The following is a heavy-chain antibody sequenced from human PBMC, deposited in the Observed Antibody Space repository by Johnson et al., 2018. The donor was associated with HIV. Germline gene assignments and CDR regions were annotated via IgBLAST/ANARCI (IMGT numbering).Heavy chain of an antibody. CDR1: GVIFSDYY. V-gene: IGHV3-11*04. Sequence: QMLLVESGGGLVKPGGSLRLSCVASGVIFSDYYMSWIRQAPGKGLEWVSYISSSGTTIYYADSVKGRFTISRDNAKNSLYLQMNSLRAEDTAVYYCASGWGIAASDAFDIWGQGTMVIVSS. D-gene: IGHD6-13*01. CDR2: ISSSGTTI. CDR3: ASGWGIAASDAFDI. J-gene: IGHJ3*02.